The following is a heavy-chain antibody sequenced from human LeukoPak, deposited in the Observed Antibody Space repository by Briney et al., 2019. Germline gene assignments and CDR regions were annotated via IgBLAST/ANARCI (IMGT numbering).Heavy chain of an antibody. Sequence: ASVKVSCKASGYTFTSYDINWVRQATGQGPEWMGWMNPNSGNTGYAQKFQGRVTMTRNTSISTAYMELSSLRSEDTAVYYCARERIAVAAPFGYWGQGTLVTVSS. V-gene: IGHV1-8*01. D-gene: IGHD6-19*01. CDR1: GYTFTSYD. CDR3: ARERIAVAAPFGY. J-gene: IGHJ4*02. CDR2: MNPNSGNT.